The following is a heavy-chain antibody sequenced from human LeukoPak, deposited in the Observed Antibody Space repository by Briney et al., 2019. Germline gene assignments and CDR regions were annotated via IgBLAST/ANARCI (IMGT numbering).Heavy chain of an antibody. CDR1: GGSNSSSYYY. V-gene: IGHV4-39*01. J-gene: IGHJ4*02. Sequence: SETLSLTCTVSGGSNSSSYYYWGWIRQPPGKGLEWIGSIYSSGSTYYNPSLKSRVTISVDTSKNQFSLKLSSVTAADTAVYYCARRPYCSSTSCYNRYFDYWGQGTLVTVSS. CDR3: ARRPYCSSTSCYNRYFDY. D-gene: IGHD2-2*02. CDR2: IYSSGST.